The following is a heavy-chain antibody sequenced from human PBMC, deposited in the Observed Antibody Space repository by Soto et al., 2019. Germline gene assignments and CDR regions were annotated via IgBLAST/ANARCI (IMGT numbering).Heavy chain of an antibody. J-gene: IGHJ5*02. Sequence: QVQLVQSGAEVKKPGSSVKVSCKASGGTFSSYAISWVRQAPGQGLEWMGGIIPLFGTANYAQKFQGRATIPADDTTTTASMELRSLGSEDTAVYYCATEVVVAAPGWFDPWGQGTLVTVSS. CDR2: IIPLFGTA. CDR1: GGTFSSYA. D-gene: IGHD2-15*01. CDR3: ATEVVVAAPGWFDP. V-gene: IGHV1-69*12.